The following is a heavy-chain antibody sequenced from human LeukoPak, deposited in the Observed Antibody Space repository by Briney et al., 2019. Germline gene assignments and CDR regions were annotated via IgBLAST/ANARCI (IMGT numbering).Heavy chain of an antibody. D-gene: IGHD6-13*01. CDR3: ATIPTYSSSRQLDY. CDR2: ISPTSGYI. Sequence: GGSLRLSCAASGFTFSNYSMHWVRQAPGKGLQWVSSISPTSGYIYYADSVEGRFTISRDNAKNSLYLQVNSLRAEDTAVYYCATIPTYSSSRQLDYWGQGTLVTVSS. J-gene: IGHJ4*02. V-gene: IGHV3-21*01. CDR1: GFTFSNYS.